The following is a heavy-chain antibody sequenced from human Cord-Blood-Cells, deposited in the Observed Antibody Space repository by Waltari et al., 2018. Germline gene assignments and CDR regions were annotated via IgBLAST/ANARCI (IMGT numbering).Heavy chain of an antibody. CDR2: INHSGSN. CDR1: GGSFSGYY. Sequence: QVQLQQWGAGLLKPSETLSLTCAVYGGSFSGYYWSWIRQPPGKGLEWIGEINHSGSNNYNPSLKSRVTISVDTSKNQFSLKLSSVTAADTAVYYCARGRRYYFDYWGQGTLVTVSS. V-gene: IGHV4-34*01. J-gene: IGHJ4*02. CDR3: ARGRRYYFDY.